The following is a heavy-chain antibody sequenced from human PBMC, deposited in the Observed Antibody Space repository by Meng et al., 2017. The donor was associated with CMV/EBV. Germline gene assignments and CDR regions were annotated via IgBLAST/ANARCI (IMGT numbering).Heavy chain of an antibody. CDR3: ARGGGANGDGGDY. Sequence: SETLSLTCAVYGGSFSGYYWSWIRQPPGKGLEWIGEINHSGSTNYNPSLKSRVTISVDTSKNQFSPKLSSVTAADTAVYYCARGGGANGDGGDYWGQGTLVTVSS. J-gene: IGHJ4*02. CDR2: INHSGST. D-gene: IGHD4-17*01. V-gene: IGHV4-34*01. CDR1: GGSFSGYY.